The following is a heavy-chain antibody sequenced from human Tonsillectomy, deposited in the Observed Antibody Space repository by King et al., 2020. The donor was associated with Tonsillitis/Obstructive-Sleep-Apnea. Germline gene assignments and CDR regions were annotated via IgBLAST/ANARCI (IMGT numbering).Heavy chain of an antibody. J-gene: IGHJ4*02. V-gene: IGHV4-59*01. CDR2: IYYSGST. CDR1: GGSISSYY. Sequence: VQLQESGPGLVKPSETLSLTCTVSGGSISSYYWSWIRQPPGKGLEWIGYIYYSGSTNYNPSLKSRVTISVDTSKNQFSLKLSSVTAADTAVYYCARAVSSGYYCYFDYWGQGTLVTVSS. CDR3: ARAVSSGYYCYFDY. D-gene: IGHD3-22*01.